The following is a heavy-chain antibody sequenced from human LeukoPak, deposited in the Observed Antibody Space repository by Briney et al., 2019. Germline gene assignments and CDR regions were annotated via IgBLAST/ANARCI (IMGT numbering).Heavy chain of an antibody. CDR3: ARTLPYQLLSFDY. CDR2: IYYSGST. Sequence: PSQTQSLTCTVSGGSISSGDYYWSWIRQPPGKGLEWIGYIYYSGSTYYNPSLKSRVTISVDTSKNQFSLKLSSVTAADTAVYYCARTLPYQLLSFDYWGQGTLVTVSS. CDR1: GGSISSGDYY. J-gene: IGHJ4*02. V-gene: IGHV4-30-4*01. D-gene: IGHD2-2*01.